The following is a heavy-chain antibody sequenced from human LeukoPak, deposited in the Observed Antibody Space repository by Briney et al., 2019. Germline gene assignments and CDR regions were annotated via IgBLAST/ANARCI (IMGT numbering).Heavy chain of an antibody. J-gene: IGHJ4*02. V-gene: IGHV3-21*01. Sequence: SGGSLRLSCAASGFTFSTYSMDWVCQAPGEGLEWVSSISSGSSYIYYADSVKGRFTISRDNAKNSLYLQMNSLRAEDTAVYYCARREVGATLGDWGQGSLVTVSS. CDR1: GFTFSTYS. D-gene: IGHD1-26*01. CDR2: ISSGSSYI. CDR3: ARREVGATLGD.